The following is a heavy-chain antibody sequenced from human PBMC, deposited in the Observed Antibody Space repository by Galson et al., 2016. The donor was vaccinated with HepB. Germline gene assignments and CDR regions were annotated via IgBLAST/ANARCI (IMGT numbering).Heavy chain of an antibody. CDR3: AKDRRYNWNYGSAFDI. CDR1: GFTLRSYW. D-gene: IGHD1-7*01. Sequence: SLRLSCAASGFTLRSYWMHWVRQAPGKGLVWVSRIKSDGSSTSYADSVKGRFTISRDNAKNTLYLQMNSLRVEDTAVYYCAKDRRYNWNYGSAFDIWGQGTMVTVS. J-gene: IGHJ3*02. CDR2: IKSDGSST. V-gene: IGHV3-74*01.